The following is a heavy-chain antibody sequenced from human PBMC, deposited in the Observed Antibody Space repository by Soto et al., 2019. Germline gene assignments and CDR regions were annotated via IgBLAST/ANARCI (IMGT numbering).Heavy chain of an antibody. CDR2: IIPIFGTA. CDR3: AIPSPHYDQPRYGMDV. D-gene: IGHD3-3*01. J-gene: IGHJ6*02. V-gene: IGHV1-69*01. Sequence: QVQLVQSGAEVKKPGSSVKVSCKASGGTFSSYAISWVRQAPGQGLEWMGGIIPIFGTANYAQKFQGRVTITADESTSTAYMELSSLRSEDTAVYSCAIPSPHYDQPRYGMDVWGQGTTVTVSS. CDR1: GGTFSSYA.